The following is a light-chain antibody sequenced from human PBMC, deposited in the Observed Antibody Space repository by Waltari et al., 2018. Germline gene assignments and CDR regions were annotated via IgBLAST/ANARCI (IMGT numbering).Light chain of an antibody. CDR2: NDS. Sequence: SCELTQPPSVSVSPGQTARLTCAGDAVPRHDTYWYQQKPGQAPVRVIYNDSEMPSGIPGRFSGSSSGTTVTLTISGVQAEDEADYYCQSADSSGTYVVFGGGTKLTVL. V-gene: IGLV3-25*03. CDR1: AVPRHD. CDR3: QSADSSGTYVV. J-gene: IGLJ2*01.